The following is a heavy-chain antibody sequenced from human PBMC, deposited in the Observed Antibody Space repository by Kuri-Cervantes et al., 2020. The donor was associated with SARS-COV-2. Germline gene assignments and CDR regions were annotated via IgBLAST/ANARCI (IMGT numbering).Heavy chain of an antibody. V-gene: IGHV4-59*08. CDR3: ATSVGGRRAPFDY. Sequence: SETLSLTCTVSGGSISTYFWSWIRQPPGRGLEWIGHTHSSGSTSYNASLKSRLSISIDTPKRQISLQLSSVTAADTAVYYCATSVGGRRAPFDYWGQGTLVTVSS. CDR1: GGSISTYF. CDR2: THSSGST. J-gene: IGHJ4*02. D-gene: IGHD3-10*01.